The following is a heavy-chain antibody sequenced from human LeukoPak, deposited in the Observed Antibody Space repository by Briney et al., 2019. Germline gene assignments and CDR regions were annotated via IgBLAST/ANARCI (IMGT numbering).Heavy chain of an antibody. D-gene: IGHD4-23*01. V-gene: IGHV3-30*04. CDR2: ISYDGSDK. CDR3: ARAGGTDYGGNLDY. CDR1: GFTFSRYA. Sequence: GGSLRLSCAASGFTFSRYAMHWVRQAPGKGLEWVAVISYDGSDKYYADSVKGRFTISRDNSKNTLFLQMNSLRLEDTAVYFCARAGGTDYGGNLDYWGQGTLVTVSS. J-gene: IGHJ4*02.